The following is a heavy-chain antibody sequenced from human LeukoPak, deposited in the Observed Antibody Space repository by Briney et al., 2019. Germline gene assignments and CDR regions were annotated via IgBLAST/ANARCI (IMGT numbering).Heavy chain of an antibody. J-gene: IGHJ4*02. V-gene: IGHV3-53*01. CDR1: GFTVSSNY. CDR2: IYSGGST. D-gene: IGHD5-18*01. Sequence: GGSLRLSCAASGFTVSSNYMSWVRQAPGKGLEWVSVIYSGGSTYYADSVKGRFTISRDNSKDTLYPQMNSLRAEDTAVYYCARDAYRGYTYGYDYWGQGTLVTVSS. CDR3: ARDAYRGYTYGYDY.